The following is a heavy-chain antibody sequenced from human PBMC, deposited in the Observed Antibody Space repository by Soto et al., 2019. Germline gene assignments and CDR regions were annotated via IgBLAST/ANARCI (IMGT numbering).Heavy chain of an antibody. CDR2: IYSGGAT. V-gene: IGHV3-53*01. CDR3: TTGLVVITTPGY. J-gene: IGHJ4*02. CDR1: GFSVSSSH. D-gene: IGHD3-22*01. Sequence: GGSLRLSCAASGFSVSSSHMIWVRQAPGKGLEWVSVIYSGGATYYADSVKGRFTISRDNSKNTLYLQMNSLKTEDTAVYYCTTGLVVITTPGYWGQGTLVTVSS.